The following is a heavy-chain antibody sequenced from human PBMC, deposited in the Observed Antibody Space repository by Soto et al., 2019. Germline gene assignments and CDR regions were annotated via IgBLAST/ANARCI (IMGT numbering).Heavy chain of an antibody. CDR2: IIPIFGTA. D-gene: IGHD1-7*01. V-gene: IGHV1-69*13. CDR3: ARTVEWNYARDYYYYGMDV. CDR1: GGTFSSYA. J-gene: IGHJ6*02. Sequence: GASVKVSCKASGGTFSSYAISWVRQAPGQGLEWMGGIIPIFGTANYAQKFQGRVTITADESTSTAYMELSSLRSEDTAVYYCARTVEWNYARDYYYYGMDVWGQGTTVTDSS.